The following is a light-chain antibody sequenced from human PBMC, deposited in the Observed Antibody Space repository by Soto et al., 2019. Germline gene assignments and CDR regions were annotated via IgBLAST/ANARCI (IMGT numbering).Light chain of an antibody. V-gene: IGLV2-14*03. Sequence: QSALTQPASVSGSPGQSIPIACTGTSSDDGGYNYVSWYQQYPGKAPKLMIYDVSGRPSGVSNRFSGYKSGNTASLTISGLQAEDEADYYCSSYTSSSLGVVFGGGTKLTVL. J-gene: IGLJ2*01. CDR1: SSDDGGYNY. CDR2: DVS. CDR3: SSYTSSSLGVV.